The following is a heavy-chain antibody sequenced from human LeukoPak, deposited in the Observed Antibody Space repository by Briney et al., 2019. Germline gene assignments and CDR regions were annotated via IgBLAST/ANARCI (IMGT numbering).Heavy chain of an antibody. V-gene: IGHV4-59*01. CDR3: ARGAYCGGDCYSYPHDAFDI. D-gene: IGHD2-21*02. CDR2: IYYSGSI. J-gene: IGHJ3*02. Sequence: PSETLSLTCTVSGGSISSYYWSWIRQPPGQGLEWIGYIYYSGSINYNPSLKSRVSISVDTSKNQFSLKLSSVTAADTAVSYCARGAYCGGDCYSYPHDAFDIWGQGTMVTVSS. CDR1: GGSISSYY.